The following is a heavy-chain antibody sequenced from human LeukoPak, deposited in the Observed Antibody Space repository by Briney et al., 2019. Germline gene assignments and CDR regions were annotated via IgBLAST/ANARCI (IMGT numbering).Heavy chain of an antibody. CDR1: EFSVGSSY. V-gene: IGHV3-66*02. CDR2: IYSGGST. D-gene: IGHD1-1*01. Sequence: GGSLRLSCAASEFSVGSSYMTWVRQAPGKGLEWVSLIYSGGSTYYADSVKGRFTISRDNSKNTLYLQMNSLRAEDTAVYYCAKIQGSTWIYFDYWGQGTLVTVSS. J-gene: IGHJ4*02. CDR3: AKIQGSTWIYFDY.